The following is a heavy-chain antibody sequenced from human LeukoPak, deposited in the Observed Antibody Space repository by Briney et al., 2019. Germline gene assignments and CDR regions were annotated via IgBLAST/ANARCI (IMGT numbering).Heavy chain of an antibody. D-gene: IGHD3-22*01. V-gene: IGHV3-23*01. CDR2: ITSSGVAT. Sequence: PGGSLRLSCAASGFTFSSYAMSWVRQAPGKGLEWVSSITSSGVATYYADSVKGRSTISRDNSDNTLYLQMNSLRAEDTAVYYCAKDRPNYYGSNGHYYKLNGDCWGQGTLVTVSS. CDR1: GFTFSSYA. CDR3: AKDRPNYYGSNGHYYKLNGDC. J-gene: IGHJ4*02.